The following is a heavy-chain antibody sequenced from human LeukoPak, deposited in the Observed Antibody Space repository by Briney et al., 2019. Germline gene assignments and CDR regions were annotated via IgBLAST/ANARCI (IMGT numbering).Heavy chain of an antibody. D-gene: IGHD3-22*01. CDR3: ARRYYDSSGYYYDAFDI. J-gene: IGHJ3*02. Sequence: ASVKVSCKASGYTFTSYYMHWVRQAPGQGLEWMGIINPSGGSTSYAQKFQGRVTMTRDTSTSTVYMELSSLRSEDTAVYSCARRYYDSSGYYYDAFDIWGQGTMVTVSS. CDR2: INPSGGST. V-gene: IGHV1-46*01. CDR1: GYTFTSYY.